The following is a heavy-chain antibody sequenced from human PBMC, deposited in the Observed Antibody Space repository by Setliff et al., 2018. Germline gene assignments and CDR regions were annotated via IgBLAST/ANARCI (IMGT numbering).Heavy chain of an antibody. CDR2: IYYSGST. CDR3: ARRNGEKLDP. Sequence: SETLSLTCTVSGGRISGSNHYWGWVRQPPGKGLEWIGSIYYSGSTNYNPSLKSRVTISVDTSKNQFSLKLSSVTAADTAVYYCARRNGEKLDPWGQGTLVTVSS. CDR1: GGRISGSNHY. J-gene: IGHJ5*02. V-gene: IGHV4-39*07.